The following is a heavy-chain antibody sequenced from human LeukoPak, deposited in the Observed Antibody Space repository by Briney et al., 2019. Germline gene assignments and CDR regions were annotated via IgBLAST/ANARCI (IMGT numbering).Heavy chain of an antibody. Sequence: PGGSLRLSCAASGFTFSSYGMSWVRQPPGKGLEWFGEIHHTGNTNYNPSLKSRVTISIDKSRNQFSLKLTSVTAADTAVYHCARNGHYSLDYWGQGILVTVSS. CDR2: IHHTGNT. CDR3: ARNGHYSLDY. CDR1: GFTFSSYGM. J-gene: IGHJ4*02. D-gene: IGHD3-10*01. V-gene: IGHV4-4*02.